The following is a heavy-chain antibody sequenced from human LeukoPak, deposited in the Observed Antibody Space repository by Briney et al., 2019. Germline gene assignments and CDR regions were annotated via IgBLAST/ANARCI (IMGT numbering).Heavy chain of an antibody. D-gene: IGHD3-3*01. J-gene: IGHJ4*02. CDR2: ISSSSSYI. Sequence: GGSLRLSCAASGFTFNTFNMNWVRQAPGKGLEWVSSISSSSSYIYYADSVKGRFTISRDNAKNSLYLQMNSLRAEDTAVYYCARSSRSEYYDFWSASGDYWGQGTLVTVSS. CDR3: ARSSRSEYYDFWSASGDY. CDR1: GFTFNTFN. V-gene: IGHV3-21*01.